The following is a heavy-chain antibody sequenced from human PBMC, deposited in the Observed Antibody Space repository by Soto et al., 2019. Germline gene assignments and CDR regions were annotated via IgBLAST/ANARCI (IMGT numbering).Heavy chain of an antibody. V-gene: IGHV3-23*01. CDR1: GFTFSNSP. CDR2: VGTGGSDT. Sequence: EVQLLESGGTLVQPGGSLRLSCVASGFTFSNSPMSWVRQAPGGALEWVSGVGTGGSDTYYADSVQGRFTISRDNSKNHVNMQMTSMRAEATSLDFCARRNCTTSCSARRAFDHWGRGTLVTVSS. D-gene: IGHD2-8*01. CDR3: ARRNCTTSCSARRAFDH. J-gene: IGHJ4*02.